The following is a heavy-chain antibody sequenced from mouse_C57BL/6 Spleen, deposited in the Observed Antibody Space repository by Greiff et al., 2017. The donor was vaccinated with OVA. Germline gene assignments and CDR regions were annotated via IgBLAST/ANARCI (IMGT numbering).Heavy chain of an antibody. Sequence: QVQLKESGAELVKPGASVKISCKASGYAFSSYWMNWVKQRPGKGLEWIGQIYPGDGDTNYNGKFKGKATLTADKSSSTAYMQLSSLTSEDSAVYFCARIYYDYDVAMDYWGQGTSVTVSS. J-gene: IGHJ4*01. CDR2: IYPGDGDT. V-gene: IGHV1-80*01. CDR1: GYAFSSYW. CDR3: ARIYYDYDVAMDY. D-gene: IGHD2-4*01.